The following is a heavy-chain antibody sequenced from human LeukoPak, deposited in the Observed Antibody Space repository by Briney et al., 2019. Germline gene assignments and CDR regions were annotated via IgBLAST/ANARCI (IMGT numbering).Heavy chain of an antibody. J-gene: IGHJ4*02. D-gene: IGHD3-22*01. Sequence: GGSLRLSCAASGFTFSRYWMSWVRQAPGKGLEWVANIKQDGSEKYYVDSVKGRFTISRDNAKNSLYLQMNSLRAEDTAVYYCASTGQSVFYDSSGYFFGFFDWGQGTLVTVSS. CDR1: GFTFSRYW. V-gene: IGHV3-7*01. CDR3: ASTGQSVFYDSSGYFFGFFD. CDR2: IKQDGSEK.